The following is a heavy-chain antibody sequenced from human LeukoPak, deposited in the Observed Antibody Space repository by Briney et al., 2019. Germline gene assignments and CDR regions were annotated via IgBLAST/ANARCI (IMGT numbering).Heavy chain of an antibody. CDR1: GFXFSSYA. Sequence: GGSRRLYCAASGFXFSSYAISWVRQAPGKGLKWVSSISGSGGTTYYADSVKGRFTISRDNSKNTLYLQMNSLRAEDTAVYYCAKEAEYSSSHYFDYWGQGTLVTVSS. V-gene: IGHV3-23*01. D-gene: IGHD6-6*01. J-gene: IGHJ4*02. CDR3: AKEAEYSSSHYFDY. CDR2: ISGSGGTT.